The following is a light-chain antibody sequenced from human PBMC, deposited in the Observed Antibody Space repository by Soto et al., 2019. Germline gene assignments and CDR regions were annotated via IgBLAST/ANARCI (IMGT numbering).Light chain of an antibody. Sequence: EIVLTQSPDTLSLSPGETATLSCGASQSVSSSHIAWYQQKPGQSPRLLIDGASSRASGIPDRFSGSVSGTDFTLTISRLEPEDFAVYYCQQYVGLPPTFGQGTKVDIK. CDR3: QQYVGLPPT. J-gene: IGKJ1*01. V-gene: IGKV3-20*01. CDR2: GAS. CDR1: QSVSSSH.